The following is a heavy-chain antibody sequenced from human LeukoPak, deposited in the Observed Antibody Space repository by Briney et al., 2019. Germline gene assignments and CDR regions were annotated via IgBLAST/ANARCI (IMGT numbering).Heavy chain of an antibody. V-gene: IGHV3-23*01. CDR2: IGSGKNT. CDR1: GFTFNTYA. CDR3: ARSLKWNLVGFDH. D-gene: IGHD1-1*01. J-gene: IGHJ4*02. Sequence: GGSLRLSCVASGFTFNTYALSWVRQAPGKGVEWVSFIGSGKNTNSAHSVKGRFTISRDNSKNTLYLHMSSLRAEDTALYYCARSLKWNLVGFDHWGQGTLVTVSS.